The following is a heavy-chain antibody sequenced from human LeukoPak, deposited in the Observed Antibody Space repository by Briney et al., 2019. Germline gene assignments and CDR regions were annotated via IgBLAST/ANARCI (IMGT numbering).Heavy chain of an antibody. CDR3: ASTWIYDILTGYSAFGAFDI. CDR2: INHSGST. V-gene: IGHV4-34*01. Sequence: ASETLSLTCAVYGGSFSGYYWSWIRQPPGKGLEWIGEINHSGSTNYNPSLKSRVTMSVDTSKNQFSLKLSSVTAADTAVYYCASTWIYDILTGYSAFGAFDIWGQGTMVTVSS. CDR1: GGSFSGYY. J-gene: IGHJ3*02. D-gene: IGHD3-9*01.